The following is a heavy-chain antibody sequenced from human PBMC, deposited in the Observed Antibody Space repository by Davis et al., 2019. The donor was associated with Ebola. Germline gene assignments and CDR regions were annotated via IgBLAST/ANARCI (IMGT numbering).Heavy chain of an antibody. Sequence: MPSETLSLTCAVYGGSFSSYYWSWIRQPPGKGLEWIGYIYYSGSTNYNPSLKSRVTIPVDTSKNQFSLKLSSVTAADTAVYYCARVGEGLDSWGQGTLVTVSS. CDR2: IYYSGST. J-gene: IGHJ4*02. D-gene: IGHD2-21*01. CDR3: ARVGEGLDS. V-gene: IGHV4-59*01. CDR1: GGSFSSYY.